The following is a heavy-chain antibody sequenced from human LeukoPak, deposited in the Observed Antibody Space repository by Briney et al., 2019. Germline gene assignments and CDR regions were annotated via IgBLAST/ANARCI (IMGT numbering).Heavy chain of an antibody. J-gene: IGHJ4*02. Sequence: GRSLRLSCAASGFTFSSYGMHWVRQAPGKGLEWVAVIWYDGSNKYYADSVKGRFTISRDNSKNTLYLQMNSLRAEDTAVYYCAREQGIAAAGTTGFDYWGQGTLVTVSS. D-gene: IGHD6-13*01. CDR2: IWYDGSNK. CDR3: AREQGIAAAGTTGFDY. V-gene: IGHV3-33*01. CDR1: GFTFSSYG.